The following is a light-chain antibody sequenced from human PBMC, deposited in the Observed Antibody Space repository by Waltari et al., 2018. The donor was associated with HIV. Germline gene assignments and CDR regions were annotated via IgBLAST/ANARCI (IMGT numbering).Light chain of an antibody. CDR3: ETWENSLSAGV. J-gene: IGLJ3*02. Sequence: QSVLTQPPSVSAAPGQKVTISCSGRTSNIGENYVSWYQQLQGTAPKLLIYGNAKRPSGIPDRFSGSKSGTSATLDITGVQSGDGADYYCETWENSLSAGVFGGGTKLTVL. V-gene: IGLV1-51*01. CDR2: GNA. CDR1: TSNIGENY.